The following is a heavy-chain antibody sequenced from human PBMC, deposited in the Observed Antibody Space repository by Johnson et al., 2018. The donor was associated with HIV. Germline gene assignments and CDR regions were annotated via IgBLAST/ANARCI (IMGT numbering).Heavy chain of an antibody. Sequence: QVQLVESGGGLVQPGGSLRLSCAASGFTFSDYYMTWIRQAPGKGLEWVSYISSSGSTMYYADSVKGRFTISRDNAKNSLYLQMNSLRAEDTAVYHCSGRGNWNYLKSAFDIWGQGTVVTVSS. CDR1: GFTFSDYY. J-gene: IGHJ3*02. D-gene: IGHD1-7*01. CDR3: SGRGNWNYLKSAFDI. V-gene: IGHV3-11*04. CDR2: ISSSGSTM.